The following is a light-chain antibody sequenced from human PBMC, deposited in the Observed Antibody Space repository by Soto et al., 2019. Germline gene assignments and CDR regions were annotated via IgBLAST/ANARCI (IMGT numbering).Light chain of an antibody. CDR3: QQRSNWPLT. V-gene: IGKV3-11*01. CDR1: QSVSSF. J-gene: IGKJ4*01. Sequence: LTQSTATLSLSPWARAPLSCRASQSVSSFLAWYQQKPGQAPRLLIYDTSNRATGIPARFSGSGSGTDFTLTVSSLEPEDFAVYYCQQRSNWPLTFGGGTKVDIK. CDR2: DTS.